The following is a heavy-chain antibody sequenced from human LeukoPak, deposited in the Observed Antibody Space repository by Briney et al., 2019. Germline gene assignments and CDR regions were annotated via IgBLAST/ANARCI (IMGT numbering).Heavy chain of an antibody. Sequence: ASVKVSCKTSGYTFTDYYIHWVRQAPGQGLEWIGIIYPSGGTTDTSRTFQGRVTVTRDTSTSTVYTELRTLTSEDTAIYYCIREFHGGYFDYWGQGTLVTVSS. J-gene: IGHJ4*02. CDR1: GYTFTDYY. V-gene: IGHV1-46*01. CDR2: IYPSGGTT. CDR3: IREFHGGYFDY. D-gene: IGHD3-16*01.